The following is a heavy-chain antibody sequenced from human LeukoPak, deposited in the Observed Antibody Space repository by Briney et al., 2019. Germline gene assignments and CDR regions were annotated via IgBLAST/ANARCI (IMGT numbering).Heavy chain of an antibody. D-gene: IGHD2-21*02. CDR1: GDSLNTYY. J-gene: IGHJ5*02. Sequence: SETLSLTCTVSGDSLNTYYWTWIRQTPGKEQEWIGFVASSGTSNYNPSLKSRVSISIDTSKNQFSLALTSVTPADTAVYYCARVVRGVVTSNWFDPWGQGTLVSVSS. V-gene: IGHV4-59*01. CDR2: VASSGTS. CDR3: ARVVRGVVTSNWFDP.